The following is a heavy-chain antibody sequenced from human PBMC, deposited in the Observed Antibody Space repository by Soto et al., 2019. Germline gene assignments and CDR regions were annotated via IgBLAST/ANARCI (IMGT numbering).Heavy chain of an antibody. CDR1: GGSISSGGYY. D-gene: IGHD2-21*01. J-gene: IGHJ6*03. V-gene: IGHV4-31*03. CDR2: IYYSGST. Sequence: SETLSLTCTVSGGSISSGGYYWSWSRQHPGKGLEWIGYIYYSGSTYYNPSLKSRVTISVDTSKNQFSLKLSSVTAADTAVYYCARDAYCGGDCYNNRYYYYYKDVWGKGTTVTVSS. CDR3: ARDAYCGGDCYNNRYYYYYKDV.